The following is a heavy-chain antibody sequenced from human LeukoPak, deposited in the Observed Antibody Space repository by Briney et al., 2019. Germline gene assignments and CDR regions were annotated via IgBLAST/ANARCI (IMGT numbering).Heavy chain of an antibody. D-gene: IGHD1-26*01. CDR3: ARSRGIVGEGDYFDY. CDR1: GYTFTSYD. J-gene: IGHJ4*02. Sequence: ASVKVSCKASGYTFTSYDINWVRQATGQGLEWMGWMNPNSGNTNYAQKLQGRVTMTTDTSTSTAYMELRSLRSDDTAVYYCARSRGIVGEGDYFDYWGQGTLVTVSS. CDR2: MNPNSGNT. V-gene: IGHV1-18*01.